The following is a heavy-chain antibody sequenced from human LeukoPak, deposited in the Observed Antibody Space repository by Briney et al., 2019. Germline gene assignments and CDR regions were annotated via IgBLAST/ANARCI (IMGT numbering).Heavy chain of an antibody. Sequence: AAGKVSCKASGYTFTSYYMHWVRQAPGQGLEWMGIINLSGGSTSYAQKFQGRVTMTRDTSTSTVYMELSSLRSEDTAVYYYARESKYYYDSSGYYIQYYYTGMDVWGQGTTVTLSS. CDR3: ARESKYYYDSSGYYIQYYYTGMDV. CDR2: INLSGGST. D-gene: IGHD3-22*01. CDR1: GYTFTSYY. J-gene: IGHJ6*02. V-gene: IGHV1-46*01.